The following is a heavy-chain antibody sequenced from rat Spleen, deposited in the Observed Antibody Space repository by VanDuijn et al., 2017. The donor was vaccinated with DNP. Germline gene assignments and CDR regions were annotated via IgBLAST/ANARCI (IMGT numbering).Heavy chain of an antibody. CDR1: GFTFSDYY. Sequence: EVQLVESGGGLVQPGRSLKLSCAASGFTFSDYYMAWVRQAPKQGLEWVASISYEGSSTYYGDSVKGRFTISRDNAKSTLYLQMNSLRSEDTATYYCARGFAYWGQGTLVTVSS. CDR2: ISYEGSST. CDR3: ARGFAY. V-gene: IGHV5-22*01. J-gene: IGHJ3*01.